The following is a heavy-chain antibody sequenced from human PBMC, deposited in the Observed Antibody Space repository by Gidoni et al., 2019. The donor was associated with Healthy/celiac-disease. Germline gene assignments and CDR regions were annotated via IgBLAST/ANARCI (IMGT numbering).Heavy chain of an antibody. CDR2: SSGSGGST. CDR1: GFTFSRYA. V-gene: IGHV3-23*04. CDR3: AKDLIVEMATIDKFDY. D-gene: IGHD3-22*01. Sequence: EVQLVESGGGLVQPGGSLRLSCAASGFTFSRYAMSWVRQAPGKGLEWVSASSGSGGSTYYADSVKGRFTISRDNSKNTLYLQMNSLRAEDTAVYYCAKDLIVEMATIDKFDYWGQGTQVTVSS. J-gene: IGHJ4*02.